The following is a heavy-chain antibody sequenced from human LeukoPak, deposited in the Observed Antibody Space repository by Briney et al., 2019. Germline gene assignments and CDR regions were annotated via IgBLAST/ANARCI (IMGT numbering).Heavy chain of an antibody. CDR1: GGSTSSYY. CDR3: ARSVRRDGYKMGYNWFDP. V-gene: IGHV4-59*01. J-gene: IGHJ5*02. D-gene: IGHD5-24*01. CDR2: IYYSGST. Sequence: SETLSLTCTVSGGSTSSYYWSWIRQPPGKGLEWIGYIYYSGSTNYNPSLKSRVTISVDTSKNQFSLKLSSVTAADTAVYYCARSVRRDGYKMGYNWFDPWGQGTLVTVSS.